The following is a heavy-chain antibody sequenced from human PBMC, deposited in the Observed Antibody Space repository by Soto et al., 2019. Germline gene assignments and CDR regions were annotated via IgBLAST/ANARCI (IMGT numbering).Heavy chain of an antibody. D-gene: IGHD2-2*01. CDR1: GYTVSNYG. CDR3: ARVVPGAEAWFGP. CDR2: ISLYSDGT. V-gene: IGHV1-18*01. J-gene: IGHJ5*02. Sequence: ASVKVSGKTSGYTVSNYGITWVRQAPGQPLEWLGWISLYSDGTNYAQKFQGRVSMTTDTSTTTAYMELRSLRSDETAVYYCARVVPGAEAWFGPWGQGTLVSVS.